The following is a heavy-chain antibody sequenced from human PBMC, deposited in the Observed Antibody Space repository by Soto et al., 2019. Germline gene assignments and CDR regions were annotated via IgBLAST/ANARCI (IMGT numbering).Heavy chain of an antibody. Sequence: EVQLVESGGGLVKPGGSLRLSCAASGFTFSNAWMSWVRQAPGKGLEWVGRIKSKTDGGTTDYAAPVKGRFTISRDDSKNTLYLQMNSLKTEDTAVYYCTTDPLVVPAAPIDYWGQGTLVTVSS. J-gene: IGHJ4*02. CDR3: TTDPLVVPAAPIDY. V-gene: IGHV3-15*01. CDR2: IKSKTDGGTT. CDR1: GFTFSNAW. D-gene: IGHD2-2*01.